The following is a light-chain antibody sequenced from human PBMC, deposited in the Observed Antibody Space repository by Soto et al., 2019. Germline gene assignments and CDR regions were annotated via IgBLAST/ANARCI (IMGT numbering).Light chain of an antibody. CDR3: QDCRNWPLT. CDR1: QNVYNN. CDR2: DPS. Sequence: EIVMTQSPATLSVSPGERATLSCKASQNVYNNLAWYQHRPGQPLRLLIYDPSNRDTGNSARVSCSGYATEFTLTISSLQSEDFAVYFCQDCRNWPLTFGGETEVEIK. V-gene: IGKV3-15*01. J-gene: IGKJ4*01.